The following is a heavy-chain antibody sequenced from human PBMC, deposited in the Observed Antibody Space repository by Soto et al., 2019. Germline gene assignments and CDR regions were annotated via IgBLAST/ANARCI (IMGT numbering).Heavy chain of an antibody. CDR1: GLIFRDHW. D-gene: IGHD3-10*01. J-gene: IGHJ4*02. Sequence: EVQLVESGGGLVQPGGSLRLSCAASGLIFRDHWMSWVRQAPGKGLEWVANIKADGSEQYYVDSVKGRFSISRDNAKKSLYLQMSSLRADDSAVYFCARGSKDSYPGSRIFDFWGRGTLVTVSS. V-gene: IGHV3-7*03. CDR3: ARGSKDSYPGSRIFDF. CDR2: IKADGSEQ.